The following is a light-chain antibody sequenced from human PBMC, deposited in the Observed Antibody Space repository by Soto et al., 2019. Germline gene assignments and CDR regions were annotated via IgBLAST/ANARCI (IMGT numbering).Light chain of an antibody. CDR1: QSISSW. Sequence: DIQMTQSPSTLSASVGDRVTITCRASQSISSWLACYQQKPGKAPKLLIYDASSLESGVPARFSGSGSETAFTLSISSLQPDDFATYHCQEYNSYSYTFGHGTKLEIK. V-gene: IGKV1-5*01. CDR3: QEYNSYSYT. J-gene: IGKJ2*01. CDR2: DAS.